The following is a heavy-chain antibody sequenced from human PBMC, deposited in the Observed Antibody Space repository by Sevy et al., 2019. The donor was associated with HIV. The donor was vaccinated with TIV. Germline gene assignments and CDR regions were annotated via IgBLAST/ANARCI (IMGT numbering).Heavy chain of an antibody. CDR1: GIIFTSSG. CDR2: ISYHGRDK. CDR3: ARDFTAHNGMDV. D-gene: IGHD2-21*02. J-gene: IGHJ6*02. Sequence: GGSLRLSCVVSGIIFTSSGMHWVRQAPGKGLEWVAVISYHGRDKFYADSVKGRFTISRDNSKNILYLQMNGLRIEDTAVYYCARDFTAHNGMDVWGQGTMVTVSS. V-gene: IGHV3-30*03.